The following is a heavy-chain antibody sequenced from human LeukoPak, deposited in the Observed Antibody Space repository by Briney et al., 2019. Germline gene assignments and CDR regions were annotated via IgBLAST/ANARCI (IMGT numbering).Heavy chain of an antibody. Sequence: GGSLRLSCAASGFTVSSNYMSWVRQAPGKGLEWVSVIYSGGSTYYAGSVKGRFTISRDNSKNTLYLQMNSLRAEDTAVYYCARDLPDSSGNYYYMDVWGKGTTVTVSS. CDR1: GFTVSSNY. V-gene: IGHV3-66*02. CDR2: IYSGGST. D-gene: IGHD3-22*01. J-gene: IGHJ6*03. CDR3: ARDLPDSSGNYYYMDV.